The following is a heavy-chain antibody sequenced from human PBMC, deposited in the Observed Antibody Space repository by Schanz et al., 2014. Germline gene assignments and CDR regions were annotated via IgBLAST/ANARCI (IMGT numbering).Heavy chain of an antibody. Sequence: QVQLLQFGGGVVQPGRSLRLSCAASGFTFSVYGMHWVRQAPGKGLEWVAVIWYDENNKYYADSVKGRFTMSRDNSKNTLYLQMNSLRAEDTAVYYCARANYRRKINFDYWGRGTLVTVSS. CDR3: ARANYRRKINFDY. CDR1: GFTFSVYG. J-gene: IGHJ4*02. V-gene: IGHV3-33*08. CDR2: IWYDENNK. D-gene: IGHD3-10*01.